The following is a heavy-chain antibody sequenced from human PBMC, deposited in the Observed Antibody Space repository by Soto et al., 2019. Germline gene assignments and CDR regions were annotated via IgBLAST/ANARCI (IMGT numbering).Heavy chain of an antibody. V-gene: IGHV4-59*06. CDR2: IYYSGST. CDR1: GGSISSYY. J-gene: IGHJ6*02. Sequence: SETLSLTCTVSGGSISSYYWSWIRQHPGKGLEWIGYIYYSGSTYYNPSLKSRVTISVDTSKNQFSLKLSSVTAADTAVYYCARRLMTTVTTRYYYYGMDVWGQGTTVTVSS. CDR3: ARRLMTTVTTRYYYYGMDV. D-gene: IGHD4-4*01.